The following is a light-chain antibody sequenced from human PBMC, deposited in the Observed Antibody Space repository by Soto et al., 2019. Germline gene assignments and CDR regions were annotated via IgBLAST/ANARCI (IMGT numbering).Light chain of an antibody. Sequence: EFVLTQSPVTLSLSPGERATLSCRASQSVRTYLAWYQVKPGQAPRLLIYDASSRASGVPARFSGSGSGTDFPLTISSLDPEDFALYSCQQGNSWPAITFGQGTRLEI. J-gene: IGKJ5*01. CDR1: QSVRTY. V-gene: IGKV3-11*01. CDR2: DAS. CDR3: QQGNSWPAIT.